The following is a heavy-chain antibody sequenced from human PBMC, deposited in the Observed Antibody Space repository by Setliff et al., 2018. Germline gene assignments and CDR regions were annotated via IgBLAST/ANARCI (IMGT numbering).Heavy chain of an antibody. CDR1: GFTFSRYS. D-gene: IGHD6-13*01. V-gene: IGHV3-48*01. CDR3: ARAGGSWYPEYYFDY. CDR2: ISASSSTI. Sequence: GGSLRLSCAASGFTFSRYSMNWVRQGPGKGLEWVSYISASSSTIYYSGSVKGRFTISRDNAKNSLFLQMNGLRADDTAVYYCARAGGSWYPEYYFDYWGQGTLVTVSS. J-gene: IGHJ4*02.